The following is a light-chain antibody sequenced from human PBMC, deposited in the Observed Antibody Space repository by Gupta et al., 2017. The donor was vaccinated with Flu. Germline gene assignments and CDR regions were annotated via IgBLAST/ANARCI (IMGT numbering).Light chain of an antibody. CDR2: AAS. CDR3: QQSYSTPDT. Sequence: DSQMTQSQSSLSTSVGGRVTITCRASETITNYLNWYQHKPGKAPKLLISAASGLQSGVPSRFSGSGSGTDFTLTISSLQPGDFATYYCQQSYSTPDTFGPGTKVDIK. V-gene: IGKV1-39*01. J-gene: IGKJ3*01. CDR1: ETITNY.